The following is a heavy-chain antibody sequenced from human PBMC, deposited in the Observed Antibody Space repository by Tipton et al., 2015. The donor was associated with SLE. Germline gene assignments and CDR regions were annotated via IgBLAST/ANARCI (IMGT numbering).Heavy chain of an antibody. V-gene: IGHV4-59*01. CDR3: ARPPTA. D-gene: IGHD4-11*01. Sequence: TLSLTCTVSGGSISRYYWSWIRQPPGKGLEWIGNIYYSGSTNYNPPRKSRVTISVDTSKKQFSLKLSSVTAADTAVYYWARPPTAWGQGTLVTVST. CDR2: IYYSGST. J-gene: IGHJ5*02. CDR1: GGSISRYY.